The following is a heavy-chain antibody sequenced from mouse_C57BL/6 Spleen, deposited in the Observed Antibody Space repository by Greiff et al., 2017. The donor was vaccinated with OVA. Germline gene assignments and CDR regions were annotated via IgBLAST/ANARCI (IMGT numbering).Heavy chain of an antibody. J-gene: IGHJ4*01. CDR2: IYPGNSDT. CDR1: GYTFTSYW. D-gene: IGHD2-5*01. CDR3: TRSSYYSNPYAMDY. V-gene: IGHV1-5*01. Sequence: VQLKQSGTVLARPGASVKMSCKTSGYTFTSYWMHWVKQRPGQGLEWIGAIYPGNSDTSYNQKFKGKAKLTAVTSASTAYMELSSLTNEDSAVYYCTRSSYYSNPYAMDYWGQGTSVTVSS.